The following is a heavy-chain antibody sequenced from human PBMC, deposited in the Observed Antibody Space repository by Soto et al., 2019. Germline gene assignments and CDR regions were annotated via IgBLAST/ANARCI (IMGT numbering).Heavy chain of an antibody. CDR2: ISAYNGNT. CDR3: ARAGLGYCSSNSCYMAQHGDY. V-gene: IGHV1-18*01. D-gene: IGHD2-2*02. J-gene: IGHJ4*02. CDR1: GYTFTSYG. Sequence: VKVSCKASGYTFTSYGISWVRQAPGQGLEWMGWISAYNGNTNYAQKLQGRVTMTTDTSTSTAYMELRSLRSDDTAVYYCARAGLGYCSSNSCYMAQHGDYWGQGTLATVSS.